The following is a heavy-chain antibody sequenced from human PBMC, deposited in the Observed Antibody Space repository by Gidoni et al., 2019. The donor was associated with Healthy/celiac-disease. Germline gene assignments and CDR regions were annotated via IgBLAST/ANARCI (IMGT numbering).Heavy chain of an antibody. D-gene: IGHD3-22*01. Sequence: QAPGKGLEWVAVIWYDGSNKYYADSVKGRFTISRDNSKNTLYLQMNSLSAEDTAVYYCARDAYDSSGYLQSRDAFDIWGQGTMVTVSS. CDR3: ARDAYDSSGYLQSRDAFDI. V-gene: IGHV3-33*01. CDR2: IWYDGSNK. J-gene: IGHJ3*02.